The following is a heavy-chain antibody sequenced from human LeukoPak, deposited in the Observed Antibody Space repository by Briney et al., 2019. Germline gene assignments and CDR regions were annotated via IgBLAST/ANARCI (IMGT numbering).Heavy chain of an antibody. J-gene: IGHJ4*02. D-gene: IGHD1-26*01. CDR3: ARDSLGTLVGATDY. V-gene: IGHV1-18*04. Sequence: ASVKVSCKASGYTFTVNHMHWVRQAPGQGLEWMEWISAYNGNTNYAQKLQGRVTMTTDTSTSTAYMELRSLRSDDTAVYYCARDSLGTLVGATDYWGQGTLVAVSS. CDR1: GYTFTVNH. CDR2: ISAYNGNT.